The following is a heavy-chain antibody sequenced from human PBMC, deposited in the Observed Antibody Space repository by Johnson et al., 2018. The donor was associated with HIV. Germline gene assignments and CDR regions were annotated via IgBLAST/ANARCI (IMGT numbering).Heavy chain of an antibody. CDR2: ISWNSGSI. J-gene: IGHJ3*02. V-gene: IGHV3-9*01. CDR3: AKSTWELRHLDAFDI. D-gene: IGHD1-26*01. CDR1: GFTFDDYA. Sequence: VQLVESGGGLVQPGRSLRLSCAASGFTFDDYAMHWVRQAPGKGLEWVSGISWNSGSIGYADSVKGRFTISRDNAKNTLYLQMNSLRAEDTAVYYCAKSTWELRHLDAFDIWGKGTMVTVSS.